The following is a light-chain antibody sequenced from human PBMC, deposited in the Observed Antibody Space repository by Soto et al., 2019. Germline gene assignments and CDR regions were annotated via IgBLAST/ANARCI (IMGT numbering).Light chain of an antibody. V-gene: IGKV3-20*01. J-gene: IGKJ2*01. CDR1: QSVSSRY. CDR2: GAS. CDR3: QQYGSSPPYT. Sequence: EIVLTQSPGTLSLSPGDRATLSCRASQSVSSRYLAWYQKKPGQAPRLLIYGASSRATGTPDRFSGSGSGTDFTLTISRLEPEDFAVYYCQQYGSSPPYTFGPGTKLEIK.